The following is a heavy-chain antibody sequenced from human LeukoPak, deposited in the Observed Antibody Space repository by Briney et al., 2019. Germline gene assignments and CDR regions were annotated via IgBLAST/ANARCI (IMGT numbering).Heavy chain of an antibody. D-gene: IGHD1-26*01. J-gene: IGHJ6*02. CDR3: ASSGRYYYYGMDV. CDR2: IYHSGSS. Sequence: SETLSLTCTVSGGSISSGGYSWSWIRQPPGKGLEWIGYIYHSGSSNYNPSLKSRVTISVDGSKNQFSLKLSSVTAADTAVYYCASSGRYYYYGMDVWGQGTTVTVSS. CDR1: GGSISSGGYS. V-gene: IGHV4-30-2*01.